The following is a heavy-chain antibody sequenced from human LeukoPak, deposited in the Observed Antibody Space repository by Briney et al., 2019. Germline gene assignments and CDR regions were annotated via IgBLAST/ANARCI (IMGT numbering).Heavy chain of an antibody. V-gene: IGHV3-9*01. Sequence: GGSLRLSCAASGFTFDDYAMHWVRQAPGKGLEWVSGISWNSGSIGYADSVKGRFTISRDNAKNSLYLQMNSLRAEDTALYYCTRNPDTAINEAHYWGQGTLVTVSS. CDR2: ISWNSGSI. CDR1: GFTFDDYA. CDR3: TRNPDTAINEAHY. J-gene: IGHJ4*02. D-gene: IGHD5-18*01.